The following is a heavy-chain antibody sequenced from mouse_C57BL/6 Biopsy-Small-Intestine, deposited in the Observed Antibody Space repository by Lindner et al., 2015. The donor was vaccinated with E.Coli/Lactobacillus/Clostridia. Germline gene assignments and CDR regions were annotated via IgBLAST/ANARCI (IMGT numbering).Heavy chain of an antibody. V-gene: IGHV5-17*01. J-gene: IGHJ1*03. CDR1: GFTFSDYG. Sequence: VQLQDRGGGLVKPGGSLKLSCAASGFTFSDYGMHWVRQAPEKGLDWVAYISSGSSTIYYADTVKGRFTISRDNAKNTLFLQVTSLRSEDTAMYYCVRHFYGSSYGWYFDVWGTGTTVTVSS. D-gene: IGHD1-1*01. CDR3: VRHFYGSSYGWYFDV. CDR2: ISSGSSTI.